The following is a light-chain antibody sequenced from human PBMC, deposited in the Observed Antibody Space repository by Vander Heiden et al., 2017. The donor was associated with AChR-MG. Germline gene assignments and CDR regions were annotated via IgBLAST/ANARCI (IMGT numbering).Light chain of an antibody. J-gene: IGKJ1*01. V-gene: IGKV1-5*03. CDR1: QSSRNW. Sequence: DIQKTQYPSTLAASVGNRVTIPCRASQSSRNWLAWYQQKPGKAPKLLIYKTSDLENGVPSRFSGSGSGTEFTLTISHLHPDDVATYYCQQDNSDSLTFGQGTKVEIK. CDR2: KTS. CDR3: QQDNSDSLT.